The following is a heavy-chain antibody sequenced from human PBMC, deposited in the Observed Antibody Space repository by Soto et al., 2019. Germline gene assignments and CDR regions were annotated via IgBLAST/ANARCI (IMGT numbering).Heavy chain of an antibody. J-gene: IGHJ4*02. V-gene: IGHV4-59*01. CDR3: ARVSDIVVVPAATLEWGFDY. CDR2: IYYSGST. CDR1: GGSISSYY. D-gene: IGHD2-2*01. Sequence: SETLSLTCTVSGGSISSYYWSWIRQPPGKGLEWIGYIYYSGSTNYNPSLKSRVTISVDTSKNQFSLKLSSVTAADTAVYYCARVSDIVVVPAATLEWGFDYWGQGTLVTVSS.